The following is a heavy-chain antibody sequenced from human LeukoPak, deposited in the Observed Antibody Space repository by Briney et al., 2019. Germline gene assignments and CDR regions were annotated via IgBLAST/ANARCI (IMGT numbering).Heavy chain of an antibody. CDR2: INPSGGST. D-gene: IGHD6-25*01. V-gene: IGHV1-46*01. CDR3: AILHRLNCFDY. J-gene: IGHJ4*02. CDR1: GYTFTSYY. Sequence: GASVKVSCKASGYTFTSYYMHWVRQAPGQGLEWMGIINPSGGSTSYAQKFQGRVTMTRNTSTSTVYMELSSLRSEDTAVYYCAILHRLNCFDYWGQGTLVTVSS.